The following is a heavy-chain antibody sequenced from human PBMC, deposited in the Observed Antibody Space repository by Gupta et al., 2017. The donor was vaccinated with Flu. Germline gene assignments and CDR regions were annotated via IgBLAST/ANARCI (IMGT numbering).Heavy chain of an antibody. CDR3: AKNRASGTTKGAFDT. CDR1: GFVFSDFT. Sequence: GFVFSDFTMHWVRQAPGRGLEWVSCVSRISRFTFYADSVKGRFSISRDNAENLVYLQMNSLRAEDTGVYYCAKNRASGTTKGAFDTWGQGTMRIVSA. V-gene: IGHV3-21*06. CDR2: VSRISRFT. D-gene: IGHD1-1*01. J-gene: IGHJ3*02.